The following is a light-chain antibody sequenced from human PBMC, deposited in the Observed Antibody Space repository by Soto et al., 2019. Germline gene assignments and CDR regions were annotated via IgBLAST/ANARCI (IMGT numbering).Light chain of an antibody. CDR2: DAS. J-gene: IGKJ4*01. CDR1: QSVSSN. CDR3: QQYNNWPLT. V-gene: IGKV3-15*01. Sequence: EIVMTQSPATLSVSPGERATLSCRASQSVSSNLAWYQQKPGQTPRLLIYDASSRATGIPARFSGSGSGTDFTRTISSLQSEDCAVYYGQQYNNWPLTFGGGTNVESK.